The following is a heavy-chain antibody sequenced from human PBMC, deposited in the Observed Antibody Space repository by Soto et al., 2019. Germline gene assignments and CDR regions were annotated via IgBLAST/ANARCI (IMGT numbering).Heavy chain of an antibody. Sequence: PSETLSLTCTVSGGSVRSGDHFWVWIRQPPGKGLEWIGYIYYSGSTYYNPSLKSRVTISRDTSKNQFSLKLSSVTAADTAVYYCARSSPVVTAPWGQGTLVTVS. CDR2: IYYSGST. CDR1: GGSVRSGDHF. D-gene: IGHD2-21*02. J-gene: IGHJ5*02. CDR3: ARSSPVVTAP. V-gene: IGHV4-30-4*01.